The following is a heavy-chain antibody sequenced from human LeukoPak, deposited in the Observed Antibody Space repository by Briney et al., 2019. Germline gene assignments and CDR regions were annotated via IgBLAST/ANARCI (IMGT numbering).Heavy chain of an antibody. J-gene: IGHJ5*02. CDR3: ARSPTGGYGDYH. V-gene: IGHV1-69*05. D-gene: IGHD4-17*01. CDR1: GGTFSSYA. Sequence: ASVKVSCKASGGTFSSYAISWVRQAPGQGIEWMGRIIPIFGTANYAQRFQGRVTITTDESTSTAYMELSSLRSEDTAVYYCARSPTGGYGDYHWGQGTLVTVSS. CDR2: IIPIFGTA.